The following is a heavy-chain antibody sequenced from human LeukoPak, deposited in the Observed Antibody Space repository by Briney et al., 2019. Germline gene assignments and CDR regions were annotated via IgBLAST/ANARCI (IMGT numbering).Heavy chain of an antibody. J-gene: IGHJ6*04. CDR1: GGTFSSYA. Sequence: SVKVSCMASGGTFSSYAISWVRQAPGQGLEWMGGIIPIFGTANYAQKFQGRVTITADESTSTAYMELSSLRSEDTAVYYCASGEGDFWSGYPLAMDVWGKGTTVTVSS. D-gene: IGHD3-3*01. CDR2: IIPIFGTA. CDR3: ASGEGDFWSGYPLAMDV. V-gene: IGHV1-69*01.